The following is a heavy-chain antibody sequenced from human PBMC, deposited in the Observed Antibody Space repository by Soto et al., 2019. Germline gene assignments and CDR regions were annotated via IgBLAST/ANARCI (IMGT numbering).Heavy chain of an antibody. V-gene: IGHV4-39*01. Sequence: SETLSLTCTVSYGSISISSVFWGWVRQSPGKGLEWIGNVDYSGTAHFNPPLGSRVFFPVDTSKNQFSLTMYSVTAADTGVYYCVRITGRHLDYWGQGTQVTVSS. CDR1: YGSISISSVF. CDR2: VDYSGTA. D-gene: IGHD3-16*01. CDR3: VRITGRHLDY. J-gene: IGHJ4*02.